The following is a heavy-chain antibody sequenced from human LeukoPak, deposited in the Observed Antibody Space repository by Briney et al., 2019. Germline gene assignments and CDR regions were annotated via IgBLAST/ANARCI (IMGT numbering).Heavy chain of an antibody. D-gene: IGHD6-19*01. V-gene: IGHV3-7*05. J-gene: IGHJ4*02. CDR3: AGSSGWARYFGY. CDR1: GFTFSSYG. CDR2: IKQDGSEK. Sequence: PGGSLRLSCAASGFTFSSYGMHWVRQAPGKGLEWVANIKQDGSEKYYVDSVKGRFTISRDNARNSLYLQMNSLRPEDTAVCYCAGSSGWARYFGYWGQGTLVTVSS.